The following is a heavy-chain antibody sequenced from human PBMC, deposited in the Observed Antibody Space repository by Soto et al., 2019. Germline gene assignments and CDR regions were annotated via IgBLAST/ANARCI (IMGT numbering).Heavy chain of an antibody. V-gene: IGHV1-69*12. CDR2: IIPIFGTA. Sequence: QVQLVQSGVEVKKPGSSVKVSCKASVGTFSSYAISWVRQAPGQVLEWMGGIIPIFGTANYAQKFQGRVTITADESTSTAYMELSSLRSEDTAVYDFARDRYSSGGPIDYWGQGTLVTVSS. D-gene: IGHD6-19*01. CDR3: ARDRYSSGGPIDY. J-gene: IGHJ4*02. CDR1: VGTFSSYA.